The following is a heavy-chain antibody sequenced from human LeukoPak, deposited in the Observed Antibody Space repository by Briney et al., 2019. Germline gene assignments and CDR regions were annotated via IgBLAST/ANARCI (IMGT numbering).Heavy chain of an antibody. J-gene: IGHJ4*02. V-gene: IGHV4-39*01. Sequence: SQTLSLTRTVSGGSISSSSYYWGWIRQPPGKGLEWIGSIYYSGSTYYNPSLKSRVTISVDTSKDQFSLKLSSVTAADTAVYYCVRHVGRGDYYDSSGYWGQGTLVTVSS. CDR2: IYYSGST. CDR1: GGSISSSSYY. CDR3: VRHVGRGDYYDSSGY. D-gene: IGHD3-22*01.